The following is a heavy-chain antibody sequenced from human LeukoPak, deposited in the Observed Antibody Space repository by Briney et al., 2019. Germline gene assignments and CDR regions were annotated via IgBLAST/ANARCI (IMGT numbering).Heavy chain of an antibody. V-gene: IGHV3-23*01. D-gene: IGHD2-21*01. CDR1: RLTLSSYA. CDR3: ARVIFVVVIANALDY. Sequence: GGSLRLACAASRLTLSSYAMSWVRQAPGKGLEWVSAISGSGGSTYYADSVKGRFTIDRDNSKNTLYLQMNSLRAEDTAVYYCARVIFVVVIANALDYWGQGTLVTVSS. CDR2: ISGSGGST. J-gene: IGHJ4*02.